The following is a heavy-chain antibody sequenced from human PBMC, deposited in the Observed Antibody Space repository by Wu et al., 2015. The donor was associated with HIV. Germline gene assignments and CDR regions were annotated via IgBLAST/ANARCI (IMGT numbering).Heavy chain of an antibody. CDR1: GYTFTSYG. V-gene: IGHV1-18*01. CDR3: ARDWHYDFWATPPNAFDI. D-gene: IGHD3-3*01. J-gene: IGHJ3*02. CDR2: ISAYNGNT. Sequence: QVQLVQSGAEVKKPGASVKVSCKASGYTFTSYGISWVRQAPGQGLEWMGWISAYNGNTNYAQKLQGRATMTTDTSTSTAYMELRSLRSDDTAVYYCARDWHYDFWATPPNAFDIWGQGTMVTVSS.